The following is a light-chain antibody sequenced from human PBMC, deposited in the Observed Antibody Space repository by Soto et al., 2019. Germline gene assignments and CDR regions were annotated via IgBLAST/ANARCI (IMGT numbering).Light chain of an antibody. Sequence: QSVLTQPPSVSGAPGQRVTISCTGSSSNIGAGYDVHWYQQLPGTAPKLLIYGXXXXXXXXXXXXXGSKSGTSASLAITGXXXXDXXXXYCQSYDSSLSGSVFGGGTKLTVL. CDR2: GXX. V-gene: IGLV1-40*01. CDR1: SSNIGAGYD. J-gene: IGLJ3*02. CDR3: QSYDSSLSGSV.